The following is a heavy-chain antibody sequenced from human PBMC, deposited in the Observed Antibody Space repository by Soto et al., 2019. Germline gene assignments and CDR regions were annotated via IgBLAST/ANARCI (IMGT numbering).Heavy chain of an antibody. V-gene: IGHV1-18*01. CDR1: GYTFTSYG. Sequence: QVQLVQSGAEVKKPGASVKVSCKASGYTFTSYGISWVRQAPGQGLEWMGWISAYNGNTNYAQKPXGXITMTTDTSTSTAYMELRSLRSDDTAVYYCARARSGWDWFAPWGQGTLVTVSS. CDR3: ARARSGWDWFAP. J-gene: IGHJ5*02. D-gene: IGHD6-19*01. CDR2: ISAYNGNT.